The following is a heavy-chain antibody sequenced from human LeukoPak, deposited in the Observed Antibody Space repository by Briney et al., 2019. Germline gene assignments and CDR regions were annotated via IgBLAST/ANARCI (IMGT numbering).Heavy chain of an antibody. CDR2: IYYSGST. D-gene: IGHD1-26*01. CDR1: GGSISSYY. CDR3: AREQGSSGSYYPFDY. J-gene: IGHJ4*02. Sequence: PSETLSLTCTVSGGSISSYYWSWIRQPPGKGLEWIGYIYYSGSTNYNPSLKSRVTISVDTSKNQFSLKLSSVTAADTAVYYCAREQGSSGSYYPFDYWGQGTLVTVSS. V-gene: IGHV4-59*01.